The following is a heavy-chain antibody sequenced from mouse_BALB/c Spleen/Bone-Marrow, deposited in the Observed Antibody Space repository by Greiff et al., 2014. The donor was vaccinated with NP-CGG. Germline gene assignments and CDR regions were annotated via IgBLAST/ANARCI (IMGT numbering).Heavy chain of an antibody. CDR1: GFSLASYG. CDR2: MWAGGST. J-gene: IGHJ4*01. V-gene: IGHV2-9*02. CDR3: ARGSYFYSMDY. Sequence: QVQLQQSGPGLVAPSQSQSITCTISGFSLASYGVHWVRQPPGKGLEWLGVMWAGGSTNYNSALMSKLSISKDNSESQVFLKMNSLQTHDTAMYYCARGSYFYSMDYWGQGTSVTVSS.